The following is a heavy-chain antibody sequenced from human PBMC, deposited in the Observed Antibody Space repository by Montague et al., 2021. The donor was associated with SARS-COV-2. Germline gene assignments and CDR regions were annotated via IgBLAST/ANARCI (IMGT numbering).Heavy chain of an antibody. CDR3: ARVRITMIVVVDAFDI. J-gene: IGHJ3*02. Sequence: TLSLTCTVSGGSISSGGYYWSWIRQHPGKGLEWIGYIYYSGSTYYNPSLKSRGTISVDTSKNQFSLKLSSVTAADTAVYYCARVRITMIVVVDAFDIWGQGTMVTVSS. CDR2: IYYSGST. D-gene: IGHD3-22*01. CDR1: GGSISSGGYY. V-gene: IGHV4-31*03.